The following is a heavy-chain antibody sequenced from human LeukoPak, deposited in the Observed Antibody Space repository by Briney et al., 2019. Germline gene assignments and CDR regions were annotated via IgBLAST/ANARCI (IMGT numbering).Heavy chain of an antibody. V-gene: IGHV3-30*03. CDR2: ISYDGSNK. CDR1: GFTFSSYG. D-gene: IGHD6-6*01. J-gene: IGHJ4*02. Sequence: GGSLRLSCAAFGFTFSSYGMHWVRQAPGKGLEWVAVISYDGSNKYYADSVKGRFTISRDNSKNTLYLQMNSLRAEDTAVYYCARGGSRQSSSSDFDYWGQGIPVTVSS. CDR3: ARGGSRQSSSSDFDY.